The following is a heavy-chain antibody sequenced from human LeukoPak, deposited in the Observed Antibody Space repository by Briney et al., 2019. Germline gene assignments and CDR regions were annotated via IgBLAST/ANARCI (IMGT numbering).Heavy chain of an antibody. V-gene: IGHV3-11*01. J-gene: IGHJ4*02. CDR2: ISSSGSTI. CDR1: GFTFSDYY. CDR3: ARAYSSSWYVDY. Sequence: GGSLRLSCAASGFTFSDYYMSWIRQAPGKGLEWVSYISSSGSTIYYADSVKGRFTISRDNAKNSLYLQMNSLRAEDTAVYHCARAYSSSWYVDYWGQGTLVTVSS. D-gene: IGHD6-13*01.